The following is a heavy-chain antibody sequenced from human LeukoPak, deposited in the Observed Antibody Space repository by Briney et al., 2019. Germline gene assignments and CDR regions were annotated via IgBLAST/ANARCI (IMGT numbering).Heavy chain of an antibody. V-gene: IGHV4-34*01. CDR1: GGSFSGCY. D-gene: IGHD6-13*01. CDR3: ARGQYSSSWGY. Sequence: SETLSLTCAVYGGSFSGCYWSWIRQPPGKGLEWIGEINHSGSTNYNPSLKSRVTISVDTSKNQFSLKLSSMTAADTAVYYCARGQYSSSWGYWGQGTLVTVSS. J-gene: IGHJ4*02. CDR2: INHSGST.